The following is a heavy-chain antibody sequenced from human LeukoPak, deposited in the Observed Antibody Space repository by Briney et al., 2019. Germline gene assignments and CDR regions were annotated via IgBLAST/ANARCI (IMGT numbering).Heavy chain of an antibody. Sequence: GRSLRLSCAASGFTFSSYAMSWVRQAPGKGLEWVSAISGSGGSTYYADSVKGRFTISRDNSKNTLYLQMNSLRAEDTAVYYCAKDHPYYYGSGIPNWFDPWGQGTLVTVSS. CDR1: GFTFSSYA. CDR2: ISGSGGST. D-gene: IGHD3-10*01. V-gene: IGHV3-23*01. J-gene: IGHJ5*02. CDR3: AKDHPYYYGSGIPNWFDP.